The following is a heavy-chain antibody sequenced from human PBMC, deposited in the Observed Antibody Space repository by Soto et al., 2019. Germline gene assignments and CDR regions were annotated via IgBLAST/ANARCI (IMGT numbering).Heavy chain of an antibody. V-gene: IGHV1-18*01. CDR2: ISAYNGNT. CDR3: AGKWLVVGYYYGMDV. D-gene: IGHD6-19*01. Sequence: ASAKVSCKASGYTFTSYGISWVRQAPGQGLEWMGWISAYNGNTNNTQKLQGRVTMTTDTSTSTAYMELRSLRSDDTAVYYCAGKWLVVGYYYGMDVWGQGTTVTVSS. CDR1: GYTFTSYG. J-gene: IGHJ6*02.